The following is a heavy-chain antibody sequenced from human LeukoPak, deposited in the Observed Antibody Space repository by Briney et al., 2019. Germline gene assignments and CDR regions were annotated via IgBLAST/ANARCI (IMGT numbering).Heavy chain of an antibody. CDR1: GGSFSDSY. CDR2: LNHDGTT. D-gene: IGHD4-23*01. CDR3: ARGSNSVAY. Sequence: SETLSLTCAVYGGSFSDSYWSWIRQPPGEGLECIGELNHDGTTNYNPSLKSRVTILVDTSKNQFSLNLSSVTAADTAVYCCARGSNSVAYWGQGTLVTVSP. V-gene: IGHV4-34*01. J-gene: IGHJ4*02.